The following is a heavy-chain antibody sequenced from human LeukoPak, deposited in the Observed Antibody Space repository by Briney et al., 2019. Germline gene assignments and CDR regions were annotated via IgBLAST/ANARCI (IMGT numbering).Heavy chain of an antibody. CDR2: IYSGGST. CDR1: GFTVSSNY. J-gene: IGHJ4*02. CDR3: ASGRYSSSWYHHFDY. V-gene: IGHV3-53*01. Sequence: GSLRLSCAASGFTVSSNYMSWVRQAPGKGLEWVSVIYSGGSTYYADSVKGRFTISRDNSKNTLYLQMNSLRAEDTAVYYCASGRYSSSWYHHFDYWGQGTLVTVSS. D-gene: IGHD6-13*01.